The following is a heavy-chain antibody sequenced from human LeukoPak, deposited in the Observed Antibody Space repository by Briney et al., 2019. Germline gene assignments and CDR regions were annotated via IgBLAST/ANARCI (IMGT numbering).Heavy chain of an antibody. V-gene: IGHV1-2*02. CDR2: INPNSGGT. J-gene: IGHJ4*02. CDR3: ARVKNYYDSSGYLYYFDY. CDR1: GYTFTGYY. Sequence: ASVKVSCKASGYTFTGYYIHWVRQAPGQGLEWMGWINPNSGGTNYAQKFQGRVTMTSDTSISTAYMELSRLRSDDTAVYYCARVKNYYDSSGYLYYFDYWGQGTLVTVSS. D-gene: IGHD3-22*01.